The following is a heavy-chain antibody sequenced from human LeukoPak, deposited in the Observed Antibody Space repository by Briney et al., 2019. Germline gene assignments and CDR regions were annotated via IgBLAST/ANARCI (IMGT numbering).Heavy chain of an antibody. D-gene: IGHD2-21*02. CDR2: ISGSGGST. CDR1: GFTFSSYA. CDR3: AKISRRYCGGDCYSSFDY. J-gene: IGHJ4*02. V-gene: IGHV3-23*01. Sequence: PGGSLRLSCAASGFTFSSYAMSWVRQAPGKGLEWVSAISGSGGSTYYADSVKGRFTISRDNSKNTLYLQMNSLRAEDTAVYYCAKISRRYCGGDCYSSFDYWGQGTLVTVSS.